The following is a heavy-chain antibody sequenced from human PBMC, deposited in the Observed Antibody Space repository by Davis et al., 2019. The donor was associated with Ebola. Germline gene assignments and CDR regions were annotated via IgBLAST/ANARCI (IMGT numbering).Heavy chain of an antibody. CDR3: ARVGGAAMAYNWFDP. J-gene: IGHJ5*02. Sequence: SETLSLTCTVSGGSIISSSSYWGWIRQPPRKGLEWIGSIYYSGITYYNPSLKSRVTISVDTSKNQFSLKLSSVTAADTAVYYCARVGGAAMAYNWFDPWGQGTLVTVSS. D-gene: IGHD5-18*01. CDR1: GGSIISSSSY. V-gene: IGHV4-39*07. CDR2: IYYSGIT.